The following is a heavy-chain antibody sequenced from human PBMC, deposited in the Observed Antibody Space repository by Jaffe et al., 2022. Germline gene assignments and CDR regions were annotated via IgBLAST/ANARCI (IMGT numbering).Heavy chain of an antibody. J-gene: IGHJ4*02. Sequence: EVQLLESGGGLVQPGGSLRLSCAASGFTFSDYAMSWVRQAPGKGMEWVSTILVSPDGTYYADSVKGRFIISRDNSKNTLYLQMNSLRADDTAIYYCANRAQYNDADWRSYFDCWGQGTLVTVSS. CDR2: ILVSPDGT. CDR1: GFTFSDYA. CDR3: ANRAQYNDADWRSYFDC. V-gene: IGHV3-23*01. D-gene: IGHD3-3*01.